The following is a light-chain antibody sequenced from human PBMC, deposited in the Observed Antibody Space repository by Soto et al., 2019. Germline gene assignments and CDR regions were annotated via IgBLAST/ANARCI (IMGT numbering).Light chain of an antibody. CDR2: AAS. CDR3: QQSYGAPSIT. Sequence: DIQMTQSPSTLSASLGDRVIVTCRASQSISNWLAWYQQKPGKAPKLLIYAASSLQSGVPSRFSGSGSGTDFTLTISSLQPEDFATYYCQQSYGAPSITFGQGTRLEV. J-gene: IGKJ5*01. CDR1: QSISNW. V-gene: IGKV1-39*01.